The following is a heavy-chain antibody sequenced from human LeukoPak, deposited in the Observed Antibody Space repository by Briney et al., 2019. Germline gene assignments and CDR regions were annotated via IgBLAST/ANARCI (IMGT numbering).Heavy chain of an antibody. CDR3: AKDSSSALRGPVMVTSLLYYFDY. Sequence: GGSLRLSCAASGFTFSSYGMHWVRQAPGKGLEWVAFIRYDGSNKYYADSVKGRFTISRDNSKNTLYLQMNSLRAEDTAVYYCAKDSSSALRGPVMVTSLLYYFDYWGQGTLVTVSS. CDR1: GFTFSSYG. CDR2: IRYDGSNK. V-gene: IGHV3-30*02. D-gene: IGHD2-21*02. J-gene: IGHJ4*02.